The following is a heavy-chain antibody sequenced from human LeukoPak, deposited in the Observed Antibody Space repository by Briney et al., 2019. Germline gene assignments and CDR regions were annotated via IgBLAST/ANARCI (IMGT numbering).Heavy chain of an antibody. CDR1: GGSISSYY. Sequence: PSETLSLTCTVSGGSISSYYWSWIRQPPGKGPEWIGYIYYSGSTNYNPSLKSRVTISVDTSKNQFSLKLSSVTAADTAVYYCARENYYYGMDVWGQGTTVTVSS. CDR3: ARENYYYGMDV. V-gene: IGHV4-59*01. CDR2: IYYSGST. J-gene: IGHJ6*02.